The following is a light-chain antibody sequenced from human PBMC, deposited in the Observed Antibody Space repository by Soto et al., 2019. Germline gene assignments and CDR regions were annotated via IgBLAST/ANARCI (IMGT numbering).Light chain of an antibody. V-gene: IGKV1-39*01. J-gene: IGKJ2*01. CDR2: AAS. CDR1: QNINSN. Sequence: DIQMTQSPSSLSASVGDRVTITCRASQNINSNLNWYQQKPGKAPKLLIYAASILQSGVPSRFSGSGSGTDFTLAINSLQPEDSATYFCQQSYTTPYTFGQGTKLQIK. CDR3: QQSYTTPYT.